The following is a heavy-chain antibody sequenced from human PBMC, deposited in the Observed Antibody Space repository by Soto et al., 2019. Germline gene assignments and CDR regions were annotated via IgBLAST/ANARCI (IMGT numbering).Heavy chain of an antibody. CDR1: GFTFSNAG. J-gene: IGHJ1*01. CDR2: IKSKTYGGKT. Sequence: EVPRVESGGGLVIPGGCLRLYCAASGFTFSNAGLSWVRQAPGKCLDWLGRIKSKTYGGKTDYTAPVKGIGTISSDDSNNTLYLQNNTLKIYNTAVNYCTTGSKSTKNYWGQGKMVTVSA. V-gene: IGHV3-15*01. CDR3: TTGSKSTKNY.